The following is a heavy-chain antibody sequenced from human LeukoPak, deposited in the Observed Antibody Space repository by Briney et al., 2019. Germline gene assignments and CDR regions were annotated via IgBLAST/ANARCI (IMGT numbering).Heavy chain of an antibody. CDR2: IYYSGRT. V-gene: IGHV4-39*01. D-gene: IGHD2-2*01. CDR1: GGSISSSSYY. J-gene: IGHJ4*02. CDR3: ASRYCSSTICYYFDY. Sequence: PSETLSLTCTVSGGSISSSSYYWGWIRQPPGKGLEWIGIIYYSGRTYYNPSLNSRVSISVDTSKNQFSLRLSSVTAADTAVYYCASRYCSSTICYYFDYWGQGTLVTVSS.